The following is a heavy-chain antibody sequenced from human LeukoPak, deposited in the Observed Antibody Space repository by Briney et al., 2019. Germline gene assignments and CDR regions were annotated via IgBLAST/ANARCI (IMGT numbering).Heavy chain of an antibody. J-gene: IGHJ2*01. CDR3: TVAATFDL. Sequence: HPGGSLKLSCAASGFTFSGSAMHWVRQASGKGLEWVGRIRSKANSYATAYAASVKGRFTISRDDSKNTAYLQMNSLKTEDTAVYYCTVAATFDLWGRGTLVTVPS. V-gene: IGHV3-73*01. CDR1: GFTFSGSA. CDR2: IRSKANSYAT. D-gene: IGHD2-15*01.